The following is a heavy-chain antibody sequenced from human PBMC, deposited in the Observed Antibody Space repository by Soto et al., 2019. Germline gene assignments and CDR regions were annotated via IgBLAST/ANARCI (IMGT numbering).Heavy chain of an antibody. J-gene: IGHJ4*02. Sequence: SLRLSCAASGFTFSSYAMSWVRQTPGEGLEWVSAISGSGGSTYYADSVKGRFTISRDNSKNTVYLQMNSLRAEDTAVYYCAKARGSSTPAPGSYWGQGTLVTVSS. V-gene: IGHV3-23*01. CDR2: ISGSGGST. CDR3: AKARGSSTPAPGSY. D-gene: IGHD2-2*01. CDR1: GFTFSSYA.